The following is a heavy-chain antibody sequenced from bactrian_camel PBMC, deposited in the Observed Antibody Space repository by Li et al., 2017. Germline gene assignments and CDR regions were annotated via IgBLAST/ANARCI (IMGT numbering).Heavy chain of an antibody. CDR1: GFAFGTYY. V-gene: IGHV3-2*01. D-gene: IGHD4*01. CDR3: AAMSPLTMAGWY. J-gene: IGHJ4*01. CDR2: ISGDGTNA. Sequence: HVQLVESGGGLVQPGESLRLSCAASGFAFGTYYMSWVRQAAGKGLEWVARISGDGTNAWYTDPVKGRFTMSRDNALNTVSLQINSLKPEDTALYFCAAMSPLTMAGWYWGQGTQVTVS.